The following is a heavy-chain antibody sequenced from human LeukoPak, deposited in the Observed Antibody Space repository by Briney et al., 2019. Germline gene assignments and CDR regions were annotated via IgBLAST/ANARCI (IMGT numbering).Heavy chain of an antibody. CDR3: AELGITMIGGV. CDR2: ISSSSSFI. CDR1: GFTFSSYS. D-gene: IGHD3-10*02. J-gene: IGHJ6*04. Sequence: PGGSLRLSCAASGFTFSSYSMNWVRQAPGKGLEWVSSISSSSSFIYYTDSVKGRFTISRDNAKNSLYLQMNSLRAEDTAVYYCAELGITMIGGVWGKGTTVTISS. V-gene: IGHV3-21*01.